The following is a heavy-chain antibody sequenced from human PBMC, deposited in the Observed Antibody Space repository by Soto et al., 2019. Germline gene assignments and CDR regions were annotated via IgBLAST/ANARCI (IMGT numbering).Heavy chain of an antibody. Sequence: GGSLRLSCATSGFTLGEYAMHWVRQAPGKGLEWVSLISWDGGSTYYTDSVEGRFTISRDNSKNSVFLQMNNLRAEDTALYYCTKTQRPYYDASGFDYWGPGTLGTVSS. J-gene: IGHJ4*02. CDR1: GFTLGEYA. D-gene: IGHD3-22*01. CDR2: ISWDGGST. CDR3: TKTQRPYYDASGFDY. V-gene: IGHV3-43D*04.